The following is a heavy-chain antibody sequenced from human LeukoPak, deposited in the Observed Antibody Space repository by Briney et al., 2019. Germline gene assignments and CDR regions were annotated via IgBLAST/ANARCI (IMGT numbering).Heavy chain of an antibody. CDR2: INHSGST. D-gene: IGHD5-24*01. V-gene: IGHV4-34*01. J-gene: IGHJ4*02. CDR1: GGSFSGYY. CDR3: ARGTATAEIDY. Sequence: SETLSLTCAVYGGSFSGYYWSWIRQPPGKGLEWIGEINHSGSTNYNPSLKSRVTISVDTSKNQFSLKLSSVTAADTAVYYCARGTATAEIDYWGQGTLVTVSS.